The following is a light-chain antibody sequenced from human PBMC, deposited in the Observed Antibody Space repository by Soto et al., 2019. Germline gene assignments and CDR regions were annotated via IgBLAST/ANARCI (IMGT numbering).Light chain of an antibody. CDR3: SSYAGNNIHYV. CDR1: STDVGGYNY. J-gene: IGLJ1*01. V-gene: IGLV2-8*01. CDR2: EVS. Sequence: SVLTQPPSGSGSAGQSITISCTGTSTDVGGYNYVSWYQQHPGKAPKLMIYEVSKRPSGVPDRFSGSKSGNTASLTVSGLQAEDEADYYCSSYAGNNIHYVFGTGTKVTVL.